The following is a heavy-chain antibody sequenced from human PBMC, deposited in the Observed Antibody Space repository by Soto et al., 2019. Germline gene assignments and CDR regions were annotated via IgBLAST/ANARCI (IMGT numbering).Heavy chain of an antibody. Sequence: QVQLEESGGGVVQPGRSLRLSCAVSGFTVSTFGMHWVRQAPGKGLEWVAVISRDGNTKFYADSVKGRFTISRDNSRNTLFLEMNSLRGDDMAVYYCTGEVASGYWGQGTLVTVSS. J-gene: IGHJ4*02. CDR1: GFTVSTFG. CDR2: ISRDGNTK. V-gene: IGHV3-30*03. CDR3: TGEVASGY. D-gene: IGHD2-8*02.